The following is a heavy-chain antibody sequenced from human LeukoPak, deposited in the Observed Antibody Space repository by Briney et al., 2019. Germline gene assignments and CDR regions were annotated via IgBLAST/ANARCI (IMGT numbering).Heavy chain of an antibody. D-gene: IGHD6-13*01. CDR3: ARDRFARSSRGSYYYYYMDV. V-gene: IGHV3-7*01. Sequence: PSETLSLTCTVSGGSISSGSYCWSWVRQAPGKGLEWVANIKQDGSEKYYVDSVKGRFTISRDNAKNSLYLQMNSLRAEDTAVYYCARDRFARSSRGSYYYYYMDVWGKGTTVTISS. CDR2: IKQDGSEK. CDR1: GGSISSGSYC. J-gene: IGHJ6*03.